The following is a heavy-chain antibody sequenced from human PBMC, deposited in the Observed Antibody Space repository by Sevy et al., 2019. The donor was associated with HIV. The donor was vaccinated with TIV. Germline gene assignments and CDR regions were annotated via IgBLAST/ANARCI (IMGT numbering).Heavy chain of an antibody. Sequence: SQTLSLTCTVSGGSISSYYWSWIRQPPGKGLEWIGYIYYSGSTNYNPSLKSRVTISVDTSKNQFSLRLSSVTAADTAVYYCARDMLGYCSSTSCYAEGYFDYWGQGTLVTVSS. D-gene: IGHD2-2*01. CDR2: IYYSGST. J-gene: IGHJ4*02. V-gene: IGHV4-59*01. CDR1: GGSISSYY. CDR3: ARDMLGYCSSTSCYAEGYFDY.